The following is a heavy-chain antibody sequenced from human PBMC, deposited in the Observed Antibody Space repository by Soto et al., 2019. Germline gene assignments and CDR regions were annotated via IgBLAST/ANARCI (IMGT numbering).Heavy chain of an antibody. V-gene: IGHV4-30-2*01. CDR3: ARAKPDYDSSGYYYFDY. CDR2: IYHSGST. Sequence: QLQLQESGSGLVKPSQTLSLTCAVSGGSISSGGYSWSWIRQPPGKGLEWIGYIYHSGSTYYNPSLKSRVTISVDRSKNQFSLKLSSVTAADTAVYYCARAKPDYDSSGYYYFDYWGQGTLVTDSS. J-gene: IGHJ4*02. D-gene: IGHD3-22*01. CDR1: GGSISSGGYS.